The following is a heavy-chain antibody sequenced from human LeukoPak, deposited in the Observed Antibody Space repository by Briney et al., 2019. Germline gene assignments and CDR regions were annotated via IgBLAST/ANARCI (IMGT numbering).Heavy chain of an antibody. V-gene: IGHV3-7*01. Sequence: GGSLRLSCAASGFTISSYWMHWVRQAPGKGLEWVANIKQDGSEKYYVDSVKGRFTISRDNAKNSLYLQMNGLRAEDTAVYSCVRDGDTSGYTNWGQGTLVTVSS. CDR1: GFTISSYW. D-gene: IGHD3-22*01. J-gene: IGHJ4*02. CDR2: IKQDGSEK. CDR3: VRDGDTSGYTN.